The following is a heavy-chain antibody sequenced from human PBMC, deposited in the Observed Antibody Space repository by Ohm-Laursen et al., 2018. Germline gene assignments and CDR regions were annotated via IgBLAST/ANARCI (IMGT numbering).Heavy chain of an antibody. V-gene: IGHV3-53*01. CDR2: IYSGGTT. D-gene: IGHD5-24*01. CDR3: AREHRDSIHYDAFDI. J-gene: IGHJ3*02. CDR1: GFTVSSDY. Sequence: SLRLSCAASGFTVSSDYMSWVRQAPGKGLEWVSVIYSGGTTYYADYVRGRFTISRDNSKNTVYLQMNSLRAEDTAVYYCAREHRDSIHYDAFDIWGQGTMVTVSS.